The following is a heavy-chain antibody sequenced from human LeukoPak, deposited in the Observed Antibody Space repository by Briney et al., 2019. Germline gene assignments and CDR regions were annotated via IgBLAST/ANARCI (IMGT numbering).Heavy chain of an antibody. CDR1: GFTFSNYG. J-gene: IGHJ4*02. CDR3: AKGMVGATNFDY. Sequence: GGSLRLSCAASGFTFSNYGMHWVRQAPGKGLEWVAFIRYDGSNKYYADSVKGRFTISRDNSKNTLYLQMNSLRAEDTAVYYCAKGMVGATNFDYWGQGTLVTVSS. V-gene: IGHV3-30*02. CDR2: IRYDGSNK. D-gene: IGHD1-26*01.